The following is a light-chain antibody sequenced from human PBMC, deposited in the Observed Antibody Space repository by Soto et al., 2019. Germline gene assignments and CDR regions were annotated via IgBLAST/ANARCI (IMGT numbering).Light chain of an antibody. Sequence: QSALTQPASVSGSPGQSITISCTGTSSDVGNYNLVSWYQQHPGKAPKLMIYEGSKRPSGVSNRFSGSKSGNTASLTISGLQAEDEADYYCCSYARSSTDVVFGGGTKLTVL. CDR3: CSYARSSTDVV. J-gene: IGLJ2*01. CDR2: EGS. CDR1: SSDVGNYNL. V-gene: IGLV2-23*01.